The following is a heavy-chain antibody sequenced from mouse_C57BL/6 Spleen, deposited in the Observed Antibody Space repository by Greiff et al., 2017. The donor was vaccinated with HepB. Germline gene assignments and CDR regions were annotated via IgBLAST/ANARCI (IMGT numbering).Heavy chain of an antibody. D-gene: IGHD1-1*01. CDR1: GFTFSDYG. Sequence: EVMLVESGGGLVKPGGSLKLSCAASGFTFSDYGMHWVRQAPEKGLEWVAYISSGSSTIYYADTVKGRFTISRDNAKNTLFLQMTGLRSEDTDMYYCATNYYGSSYWFAYWGQGTLVTVSA. J-gene: IGHJ3*01. CDR2: ISSGSSTI. V-gene: IGHV5-17*01. CDR3: ATNYYGSSYWFAY.